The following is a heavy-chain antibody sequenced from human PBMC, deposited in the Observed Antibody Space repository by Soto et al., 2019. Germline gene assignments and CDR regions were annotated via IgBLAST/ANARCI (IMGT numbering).Heavy chain of an antibody. CDR1: EFTFSSYW. D-gene: IGHD1-26*01. CDR2: INGDGTRT. CDR3: ASLSGSFDH. J-gene: IGHJ4*02. V-gene: IGHV3-74*01. Sequence: PGGSLRLSCAASEFTFSSYWMNCVRQTPGKGLVWVSRINGDGTRTSDADSVKGRFTTSRDNAKNMLYLHMNSLRAEDTAVYYCASLSGSFDHWGQGTLVTVSS.